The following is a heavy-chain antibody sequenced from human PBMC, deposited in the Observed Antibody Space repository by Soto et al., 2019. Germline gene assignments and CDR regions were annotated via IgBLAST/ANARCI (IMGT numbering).Heavy chain of an antibody. Sequence: GGSLRLSCAASGFTFSSYWMHWVRQAPGKGLVWVSRINSDGSSTSYADSVKGRFTISRDNAKNTLYLQMNSLRAEDTAVYYCARSAGGQQLVRATGNFQHWGQGTLVTVSS. CDR3: ARSAGGQQLVRATGNFQH. CDR2: INSDGSST. J-gene: IGHJ1*01. V-gene: IGHV3-74*01. D-gene: IGHD6-13*01. CDR1: GFTFSSYW.